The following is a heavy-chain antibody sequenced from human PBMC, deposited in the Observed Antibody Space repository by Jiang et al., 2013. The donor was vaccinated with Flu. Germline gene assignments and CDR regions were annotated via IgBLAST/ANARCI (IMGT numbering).Heavy chain of an antibody. Sequence: QTLSLTCAISGDSVSSNSAAWNWIRQSPSRGLEWLGRTYYRSKWYNDYAVSVKSRITINPDTSKNQFSLQLNSVTPEDTAVYYCARTPYPRLGRMATTKPYYFDYWGQGTLVTVSS. CDR1: GDSVSSNSAA. J-gene: IGHJ4*02. V-gene: IGHV6-1*01. CDR2: TYYRSKWYN. CDR3: ARTPYPRLGRMATTKPYYFDY. D-gene: IGHD5-24*01.